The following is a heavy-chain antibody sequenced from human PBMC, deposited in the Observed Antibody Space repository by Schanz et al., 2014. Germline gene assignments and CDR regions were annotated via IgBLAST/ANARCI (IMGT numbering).Heavy chain of an antibody. J-gene: IGHJ4*02. CDR1: GITFSDYA. V-gene: IGHV3-23*01. CDR2: IASGGSHT. CDR3: AKEESPPSLVDY. Sequence: EVQLLESGGALEQPGGSLRLSCAASGITFSDYAMSWVRQAPGKGLEWVSTIASGGSHTFYADSVTGRFTISRENGKNSLYLQMNSLRAGDTAVYYCAKEESPPSLVDYWGQGTLVTVSS.